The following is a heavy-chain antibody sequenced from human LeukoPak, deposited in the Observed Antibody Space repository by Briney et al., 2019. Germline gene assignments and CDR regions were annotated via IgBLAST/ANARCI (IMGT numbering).Heavy chain of an antibody. Sequence: PSETLSLTCTVSGGSISTYSWSWIRQPPGKGLEWIGYIYYSGNTNYNPSLKSRVTMSVDTSKNQFSLKLSSVTAADTAVYYCARDPTEVHYDFWSGYYTGHDAFDIWGQGTMVTVSS. CDR3: ARDPTEVHYDFWSGYYTGHDAFDI. V-gene: IGHV4-59*12. D-gene: IGHD3-3*01. J-gene: IGHJ3*02. CDR1: GGSISTYS. CDR2: IYYSGNT.